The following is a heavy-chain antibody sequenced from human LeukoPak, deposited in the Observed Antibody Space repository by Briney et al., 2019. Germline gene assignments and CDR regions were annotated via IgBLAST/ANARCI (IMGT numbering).Heavy chain of an antibody. V-gene: IGHV1-8*03. CDR1: GYTFTSYD. J-gene: IGHJ6*03. CDR3: ARRAVDNSYYYFMDV. CDR2: MNPKSGNT. Sequence: ASVKVSCKASGYTFTSYDINWVRQVTGQGLEWMGWMNPKSGNTGYAQKFQGRVTITRNTSISTAYMEVSSLRYEDTAVYYCARRAVDNSYYYFMDVWGKGTTVTVSS. D-gene: IGHD6-19*01.